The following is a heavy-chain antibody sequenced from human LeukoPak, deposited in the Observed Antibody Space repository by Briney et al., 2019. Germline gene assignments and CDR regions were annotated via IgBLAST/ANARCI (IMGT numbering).Heavy chain of an antibody. CDR1: GDSINTYY. D-gene: IGHD4-17*01. J-gene: IGHJ4*02. Sequence: SEALSLTCTVSGDSINTYYWSWIRQPPGKGLEWIGYIYYRVTSDYNPSLKSRVTISVDTSKNQFSLKLSSVTAADTAVYYCARDESDYGLDYWGQGTLVTVSS. CDR2: IYYRVTS. CDR3: ARDESDYGLDY. V-gene: IGHV4-59*12.